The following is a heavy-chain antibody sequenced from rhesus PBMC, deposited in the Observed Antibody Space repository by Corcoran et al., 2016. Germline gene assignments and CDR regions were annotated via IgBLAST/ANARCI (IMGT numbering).Heavy chain of an antibody. J-gene: IGHJ4*01. CDR3: ARATRECSSGWSEYYFDY. V-gene: IGHV4-65*01. D-gene: IGHD6S26*01. CDR1: GGSISSSNW. CDR2: ISGISGCT. Sequence: QVQLQESGPGLVKPSETLSLTCAVSGGSISSSNWWSWIRQPPGKGLEWIGYISGISGCTYYNPSLKSPVTISTDTSKNRFSLKLSSVTAADTAVYYCARATRECSSGWSEYYFDYWGQGVLVTVSS.